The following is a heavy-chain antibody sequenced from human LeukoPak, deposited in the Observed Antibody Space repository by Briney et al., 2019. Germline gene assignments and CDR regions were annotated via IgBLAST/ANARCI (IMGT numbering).Heavy chain of an antibody. Sequence: GGSLRLSCVASGFTFDDFAMDWVRQVPGKGVEWVSGIAWNGGRAAYADSVKGRFNISRDNDKNSLYLQMNSLRPEDTAFYYCSKDRGIVLKGCSWGMDFWGQGTTVTVSS. CDR2: IAWNGGRA. CDR3: SKDRGIVLKGCSWGMDF. J-gene: IGHJ6*02. D-gene: IGHD2-8*01. V-gene: IGHV3-9*01. CDR1: GFTFDDFA.